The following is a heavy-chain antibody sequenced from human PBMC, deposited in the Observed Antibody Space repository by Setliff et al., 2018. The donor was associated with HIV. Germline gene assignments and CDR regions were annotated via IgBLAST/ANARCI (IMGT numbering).Heavy chain of an antibody. CDR2: IFHSGST. Sequence: SETLSLTCAVSGGSISDNNWWSWVRQPPGKELEWIGEIFHSGSTNYNPSLKSRVTILVDKSKNQLSLRLSSVTAADTAVYYCARERLWFGELTPTIDMDVWGQGTTVTVSS. D-gene: IGHD3-10*01. V-gene: IGHV4-4*02. CDR1: GGSISDNNW. J-gene: IGHJ6*02. CDR3: ARERLWFGELTPTIDMDV.